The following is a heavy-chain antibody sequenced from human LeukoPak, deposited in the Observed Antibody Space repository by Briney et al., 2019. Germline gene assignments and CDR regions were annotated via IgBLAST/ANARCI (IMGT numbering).Heavy chain of an antibody. CDR2: ISYDGSNK. Sequence: GGSLRLSCAASGFTFNSYPLHWVRQAPGKGLEWVTVISYDGSNKYYADYVKGRFTISRDNSKNTVYLQMNSLRVDDTAVYYCARGESQLPLAYWGQGTLVTVSS. CDR3: ARGESQLPLAY. CDR1: GFTFNSYP. J-gene: IGHJ4*02. V-gene: IGHV3-30-3*01. D-gene: IGHD2-2*01.